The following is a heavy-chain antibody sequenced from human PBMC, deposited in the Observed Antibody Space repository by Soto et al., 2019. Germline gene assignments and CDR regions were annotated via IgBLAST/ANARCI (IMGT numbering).Heavy chain of an antibody. V-gene: IGHV4-30-4*01. CDR1: GVSVTSGDYY. CDR3: ARQRRGGYWFDP. J-gene: IGHJ5*02. Sequence: PSETLSLTCTVSGVSVTSGDYYWTWMRQSPGKGLEWIGNIYYTETTIYNPSLNSRLNISIDTSRNQFSLQLTSVTAADSAIYYCARQRRGGYWFDPWGQGTLVTVSS. CDR2: IYYTETT.